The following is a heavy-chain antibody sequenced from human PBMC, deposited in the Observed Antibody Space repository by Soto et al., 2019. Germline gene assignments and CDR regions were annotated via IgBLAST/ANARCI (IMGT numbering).Heavy chain of an antibody. D-gene: IGHD3-10*01. J-gene: IGHJ4*02. Sequence: SETLSLTCAVYGGSFSGYYWSWIRQPPGKGLEWIGEINHSGSTNYNPSLKSRVTISVDTSKNQFSLKLSSVTPADTAVYYCASYGYYGSGSYARFDYWGQGTLVTVSS. CDR3: ASYGYYGSGSYARFDY. CDR1: GGSFSGYY. V-gene: IGHV4-34*01. CDR2: INHSGST.